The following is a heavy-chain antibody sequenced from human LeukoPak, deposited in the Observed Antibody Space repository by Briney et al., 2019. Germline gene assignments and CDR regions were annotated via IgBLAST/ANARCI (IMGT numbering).Heavy chain of an antibody. CDR3: ARAEWLLLRFDAFDI. CDR1: GGSISNYY. Sequence: SETLSLTCTVSGGSISNYYWSWIRQPPGKGLEWIGYIHYSGSTSYNPSLKSRVTISVDTSKNQFSLKLSSVTAADTAVYYCARAEWLLLRFDAFDIWGQGTMVTVSS. J-gene: IGHJ3*02. V-gene: IGHV4-59*01. CDR2: IHYSGST. D-gene: IGHD3-22*01.